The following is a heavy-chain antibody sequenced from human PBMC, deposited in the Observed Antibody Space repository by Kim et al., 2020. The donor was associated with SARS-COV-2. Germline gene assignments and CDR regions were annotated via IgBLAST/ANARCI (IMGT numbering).Heavy chain of an antibody. V-gene: IGHV3-23*01. Sequence: GGSLRLSCAASGFTFSSYAMSWVRQAPGKGLEWVSAISGMGGSTYYADSVKGRFTISRDNAKNTLYRQMNSLRAEDTAVYYGAKVRAHGVATIWVGIDYWGQGTLVTVSS. D-gene: IGHD5-12*01. CDR2: ISGMGGST. CDR1: GFTFSSYA. CDR3: AKVRAHGVATIWVGIDY. J-gene: IGHJ4*02.